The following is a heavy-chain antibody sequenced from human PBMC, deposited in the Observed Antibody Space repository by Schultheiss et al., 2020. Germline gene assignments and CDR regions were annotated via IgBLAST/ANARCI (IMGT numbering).Heavy chain of an antibody. Sequence: GGSLRLSCAASGFTFSSYGMHWVRQAPGKGLEWVAVISYDGSNKYYADSVKGRFTISRDNSKNTLYLQMNSLRAEDTAVYYCAREGAVAGTLDYWGQGTLVTVS. V-gene: IGHV3-30*03. D-gene: IGHD6-19*01. J-gene: IGHJ4*02. CDR2: ISYDGSNK. CDR1: GFTFSSYG. CDR3: AREGAVAGTLDY.